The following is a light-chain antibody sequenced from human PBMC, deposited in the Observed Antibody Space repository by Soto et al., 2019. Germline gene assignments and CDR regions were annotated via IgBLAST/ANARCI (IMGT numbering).Light chain of an antibody. J-gene: IGLJ1*01. V-gene: IGLV1-44*01. Sequence: QSVLTQPPSASGTPGQRVTISCSTSSSNLGDNTVNLYQQVQGTAPKLLIYSYDQRHSGVPARFSGSKSGTSASLAISGLQCEDEADYYCEAWDASLDGYVFGTGTKLTVL. CDR2: SYD. CDR1: SSNLGDNT. CDR3: EAWDASLDGYV.